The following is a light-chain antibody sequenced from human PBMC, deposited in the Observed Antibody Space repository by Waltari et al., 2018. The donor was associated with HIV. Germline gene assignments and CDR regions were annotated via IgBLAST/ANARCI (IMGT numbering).Light chain of an antibody. CDR2: NNN. Sequence: QPMLTQPPSASGIPGQRVTISCSGTISNTGKNTVKWYQQSPGTAPKLLIYNNNPRPSGVPDRFSGSKSGSSASLAIRGLQSEDEADYYCASWDDRLSGQGVFGGGTRLTVL. J-gene: IGLJ3*02. CDR1: ISNTGKNT. V-gene: IGLV1-44*01. CDR3: ASWDDRLSGQGV.